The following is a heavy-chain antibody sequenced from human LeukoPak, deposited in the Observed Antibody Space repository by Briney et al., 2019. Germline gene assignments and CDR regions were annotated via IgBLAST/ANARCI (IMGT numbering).Heavy chain of an antibody. V-gene: IGHV3-53*04. Sequence: GGSLRLSCAASGFTVSSNYMSWVRQAPGKGLEWVSGIYSGGSTYYADSVKGRFTISRHNSKNTLYLQMNSLRAEDTAVYYCARDSPRDGSKWWPTSVYYGMDVWGQGTTVTVSS. CDR2: IYSGGST. CDR3: ARDSPRDGSKWWPTSVYYGMDV. D-gene: IGHD5-24*01. J-gene: IGHJ6*02. CDR1: GFTVSSNY.